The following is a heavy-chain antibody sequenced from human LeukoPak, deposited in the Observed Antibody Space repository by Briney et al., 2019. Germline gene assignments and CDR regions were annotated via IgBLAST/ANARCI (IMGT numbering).Heavy chain of an antibody. CDR2: INHSGST. CDR1: GGSFSGYY. J-gene: IGHJ4*02. V-gene: IGHV4-34*01. CDR3: ARSPVAGSYYPFDY. D-gene: IGHD3-10*01. Sequence: SETLSLTCAVYGGSFSGYYWSRIRQPPGKGLEWIGEINHSGSTNYNPSLKSRVTISVDTSKNQFSLKLSSVTAADTAVYYCARSPVAGSYYPFDYWGQGTLVTVSS.